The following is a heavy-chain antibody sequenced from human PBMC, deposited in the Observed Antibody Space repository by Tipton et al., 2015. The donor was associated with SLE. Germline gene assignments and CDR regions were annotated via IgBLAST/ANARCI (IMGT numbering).Heavy chain of an antibody. V-gene: IGHV1-18*01. CDR3: ARDPYSAFDI. CDR1: GYTFTSYG. Sequence: QLVQSGAEVKKPGASVKVSCKASGYTFTSYGISWVRQAPGQGLEWMGWISAYNGNTNYARKLRGRVTLTTDTSTNTAYMELRSLTSADTAIYYSARDPYSAFDIWGQGTTVTVSS. J-gene: IGHJ3*02. D-gene: IGHD4-11*01. CDR2: ISAYNGNT.